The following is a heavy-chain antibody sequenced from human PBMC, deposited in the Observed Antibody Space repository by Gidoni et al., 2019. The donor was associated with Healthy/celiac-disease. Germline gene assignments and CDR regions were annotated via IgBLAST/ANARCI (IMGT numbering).Heavy chain of an antibody. Sequence: VQLVESGGGVVQPGRSLRLSCAASGFTFSSYGMHWVRQAPGKGLEWVAVISYDGSNKYYADSVKGRFTISRDNSKNTLYLQMNSLRAEDTAVYYCAKDKGSRGYSGYELWGQGTLVTVSS. D-gene: IGHD5-12*01. CDR2: ISYDGSNK. CDR1: GFTFSSYG. CDR3: AKDKGSRGYSGYEL. V-gene: IGHV3-30*18. J-gene: IGHJ4*02.